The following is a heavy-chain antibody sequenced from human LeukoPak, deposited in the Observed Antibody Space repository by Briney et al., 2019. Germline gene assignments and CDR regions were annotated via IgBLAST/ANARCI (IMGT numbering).Heavy chain of an antibody. Sequence: PGGSLRLSCAASGFPFSTFWMHWVRQAPGKGLVWVSLINPDGSGTNYADSVEGRFTISRDNANNTLYLHMNSLRTEDAAVYYCVRTFQGSWPYYYSYMDVWGKGTTVIVSS. CDR2: INPDGSGT. J-gene: IGHJ6*03. CDR1: GFPFSTFW. V-gene: IGHV3-74*01. CDR3: VRTFQGSWPYYYSYMDV. D-gene: IGHD6-13*01.